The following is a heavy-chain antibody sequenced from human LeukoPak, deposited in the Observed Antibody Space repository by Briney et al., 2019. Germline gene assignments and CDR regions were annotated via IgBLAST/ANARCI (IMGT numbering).Heavy chain of an antibody. CDR2: IYYSGST. D-gene: IGHD1-14*01. V-gene: IGHV4-59*08. CDR1: GGSISSYY. J-gene: IGHJ4*02. Sequence: SETLSLTCTVSGGSISSYYWSWIRQPPGKGLEWIGYIYYSGSTNYNPSLKSRVTISVDTSKNQFSLKLSSVTAADTAVYYCARNLNLYYFDYWGQGTLVTVSS. CDR3: ARNLNLYYFDY.